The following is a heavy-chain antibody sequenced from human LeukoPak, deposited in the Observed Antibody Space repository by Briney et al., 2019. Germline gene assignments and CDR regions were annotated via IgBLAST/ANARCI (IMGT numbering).Heavy chain of an antibody. D-gene: IGHD2-2*01. CDR2: INPNSGGT. CDR1: GYTFTKYG. J-gene: IGHJ5*02. Sequence: ASVKVSCKASGYTFTKYGISWVRQAPGQGLEWMGWINPNSGGTNYAQKFQGRVTMTRDTSISTAYMELSRLRSDDTAVYYCARGYCSSTSCLNWFDPWGQGTLVTVSS. CDR3: ARGYCSSTSCLNWFDP. V-gene: IGHV1-2*02.